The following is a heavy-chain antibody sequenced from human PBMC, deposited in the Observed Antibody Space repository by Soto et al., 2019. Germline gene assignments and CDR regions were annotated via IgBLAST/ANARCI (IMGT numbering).Heavy chain of an antibody. CDR1: GFTFSSYA. CDR3: ARAGQYDFWSGSPYYMDV. Sequence: GGSLRLSCAASGFTFSSYAMHWVRQAPGKGLEWVAVISYDGSNKYYADSVNGRFTISRDNSKNTLYLQMNSLRAEDTAVYYCARAGQYDFWSGSPYYMDVWGKGTTVTVSS. D-gene: IGHD3-3*01. J-gene: IGHJ6*03. CDR2: ISYDGSNK. V-gene: IGHV3-30-3*01.